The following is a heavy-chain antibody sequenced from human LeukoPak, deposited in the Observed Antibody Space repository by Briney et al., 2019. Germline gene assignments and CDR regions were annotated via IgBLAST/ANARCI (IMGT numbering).Heavy chain of an antibody. Sequence: GGSLRLSCAASGFTVSSNYMSWVRQAPGKGLEWVSVIYSGGSTYYADSVKGRFTISRDISKNTLYLQMNSLTAEDTAVYYCARVGVVPAAIPDGFDIWGQGTMVTVSS. V-gene: IGHV3-53*01. CDR2: IYSGGST. CDR3: ARVGVVPAAIPDGFDI. D-gene: IGHD2-2*01. J-gene: IGHJ3*02. CDR1: GFTVSSNY.